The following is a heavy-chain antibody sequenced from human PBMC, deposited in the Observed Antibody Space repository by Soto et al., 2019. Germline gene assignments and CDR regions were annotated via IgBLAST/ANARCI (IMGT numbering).Heavy chain of an antibody. V-gene: IGHV3-23*01. J-gene: IGHJ5*02. CDR3: AKDRVDSYGYFPGVNWFDP. D-gene: IGHD5-18*01. CDR2: LSGSGGST. CDR1: GFTFSSYA. Sequence: PGGSLRLSCAASGFTFSSYAMSWVRQAPGKGLEWVSALSGSGGSTYYADSVKGRFTISRDNSKNTLYLQMNSLRAEDTAVYYCAKDRVDSYGYFPGVNWFDPWGQGTLVTDSS.